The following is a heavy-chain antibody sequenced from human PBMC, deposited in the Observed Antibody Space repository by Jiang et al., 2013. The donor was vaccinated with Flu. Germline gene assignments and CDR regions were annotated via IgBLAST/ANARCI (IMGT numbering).Heavy chain of an antibody. D-gene: IGHD3-10*01. CDR2: IYYSGST. CDR1: GGSISSSSYY. V-gene: IGHV4-39*01. Sequence: KPSETLSLTCTVSGGSISSSSYYWGWIRQPPGKGLEWIGSIYYSGSTYYNPSLKSRVTISVDTSKNQFSLKLSSVTAADTAVYYCARHYGRFTMVRGVMDWGQGTLVTVSS. CDR3: ARHYGRFTMVRGVMD. J-gene: IGHJ4*02.